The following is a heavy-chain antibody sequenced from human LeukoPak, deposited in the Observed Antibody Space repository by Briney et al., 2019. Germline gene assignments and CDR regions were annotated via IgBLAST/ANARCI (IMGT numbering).Heavy chain of an antibody. J-gene: IGHJ4*02. CDR2: IRQDGSVQ. Sequence: GGSLRLSCAASGFTFSSYWMSWVRQAPGKGLEWVANIRQDGSVQNCVASVKGRFTISRDNPQNSVYRPVSSLRAEESAAYCCLVTTRSRGFDYGGEGPLVSVSS. D-gene: IGHD1/OR15-1a*01. CDR1: GFTFSSYW. CDR3: LVTTRSRGFDY. V-gene: IGHV3-7*01.